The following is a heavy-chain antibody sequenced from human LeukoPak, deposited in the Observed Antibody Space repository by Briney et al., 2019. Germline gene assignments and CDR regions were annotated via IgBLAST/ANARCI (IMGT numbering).Heavy chain of an antibody. Sequence: PGRSLRLSCAASGFTFSSYAMHWVRQAPGKGLEWVAVISYDGSNKYYADSVKGRFTISGDNSKNTLYLQMNSLRAEDTAVYYCARDVGGYLQHGVVDYWGQGTLVTVSS. CDR1: GFTFSSYA. J-gene: IGHJ4*02. V-gene: IGHV3-30*01. CDR3: ARDVGGYLQHGVVDY. D-gene: IGHD5-12*01. CDR2: ISYDGSNK.